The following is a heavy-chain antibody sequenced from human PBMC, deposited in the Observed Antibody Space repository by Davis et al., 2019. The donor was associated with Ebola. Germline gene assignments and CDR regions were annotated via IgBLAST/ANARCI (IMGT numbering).Heavy chain of an antibody. CDR2: ISAYNGNT. CDR3: ARDLGRDSSGLLRDY. Sequence: ASVKVSCKASGYTFTSYGITWVRQAPGQGLEWMGWISAYNGNTNYAQKLQGRVTMTTDTSTSTAYMELRSLRSDDTAVYYCARDLGRDSSGLLRDYWGQGTLVTVSS. V-gene: IGHV1-18*04. CDR1: GYTFTSYG. J-gene: IGHJ4*02. D-gene: IGHD3-22*01.